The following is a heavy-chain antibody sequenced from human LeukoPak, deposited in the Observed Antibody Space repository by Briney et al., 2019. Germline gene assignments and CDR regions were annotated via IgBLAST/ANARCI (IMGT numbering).Heavy chain of an antibody. J-gene: IGHJ4*02. V-gene: IGHV3-21*01. CDR2: ISGSSSYI. Sequence: WGSLRLSCAASGFTFSSYSMNWVRQAPGKGLEWVSSISGSSSYIYYADSVKGRFTVSRDNAKNSLYLQMNSLRAEDTAVYYCAREEYSGSYYFDYWGQGTLVTVSS. CDR3: AREEYSGSYYFDY. D-gene: IGHD1-26*01. CDR1: GFTFSSYS.